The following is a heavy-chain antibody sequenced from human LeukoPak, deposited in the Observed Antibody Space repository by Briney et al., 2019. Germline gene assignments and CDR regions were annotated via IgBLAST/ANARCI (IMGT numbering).Heavy chain of an antibody. Sequence: ASVKVSCKASGYTFADYYVQWVRQAPGQGPEWMGWIDPKTGSPHSAEKFQSRFIMTRETSISTAYMELSSLTSDDTALYYCARDFTCNGGSCFDYWGQGTLVTVPS. CDR2: IDPKTGSP. D-gene: IGHD2-15*01. J-gene: IGHJ4*02. CDR1: GYTFADYY. V-gene: IGHV1-2*02. CDR3: ARDFTCNGGSCFDY.